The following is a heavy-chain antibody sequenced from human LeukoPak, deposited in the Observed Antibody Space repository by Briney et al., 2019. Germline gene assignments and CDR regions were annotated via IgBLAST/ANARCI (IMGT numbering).Heavy chain of an antibody. CDR1: GYTFTGYY. CDR3: ARELGYCSGGSCLYFGY. V-gene: IGHV1-2*02. J-gene: IGHJ4*02. D-gene: IGHD2-15*01. Sequence: ASVKVSCKASGYTFTGYYMHWVRQAPGQGLEWMGWINPNSGGTNYAQKFQGRVTMTRDTSISTAYMELSRLRSDDTAVYYCARELGYCSGGSCLYFGYWGQGTLVTVSS. CDR2: INPNSGGT.